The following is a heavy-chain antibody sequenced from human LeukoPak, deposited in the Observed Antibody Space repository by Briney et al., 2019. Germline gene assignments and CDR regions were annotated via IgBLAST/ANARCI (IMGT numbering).Heavy chain of an antibody. CDR1: GGSFSGYS. D-gene: IGHD3-22*01. CDR2: IDHSGST. V-gene: IGHV4-34*01. Sequence: SETLSLTCAVYGGSFSGYSWTWIRQPPGKGLEWIGEIDHSGSTNYNASLTSRVTISADTSQNQFSLKLSSVTAADTAVYFCARGPHYHDSSGYSPYYYYYMDVWGKGTTVTVSS. CDR3: ARGPHYHDSSGYSPYYYYYMDV. J-gene: IGHJ6*03.